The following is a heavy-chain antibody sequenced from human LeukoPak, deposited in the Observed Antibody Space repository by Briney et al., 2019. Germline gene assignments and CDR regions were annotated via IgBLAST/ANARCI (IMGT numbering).Heavy chain of an antibody. Sequence: NASETLSLTCTVSGGSISSYYWSWIRQPPGKGLEWIGYIYYSGSTNYNPSLKSRVTISLDTSKNQFSLNLTSVTAADTAVYYCAKTARLRYFEYWGQGTLVTVSS. D-gene: IGHD3-9*01. CDR1: GGSISSYY. J-gene: IGHJ4*02. CDR3: AKTARLRYFEY. V-gene: IGHV4-59*03. CDR2: IYYSGST.